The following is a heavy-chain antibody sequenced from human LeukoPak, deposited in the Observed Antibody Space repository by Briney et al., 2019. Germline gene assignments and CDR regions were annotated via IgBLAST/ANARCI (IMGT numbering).Heavy chain of an antibody. CDR2: IYYSEST. CDR3: ARRPYDFWRSWFDP. Sequence: SETLSLTCTVSGGSISSGDYYWSWIRQPPGKGLEWIGYIYYSESTYYNPSLKSRVTISVDTSKNQFSLKLSSVTAADTAVYYCARRPYDFWRSWFDPWGQGTLVTVSS. D-gene: IGHD3-3*01. J-gene: IGHJ5*02. CDR1: GGSISSGDYY. V-gene: IGHV4-30-4*01.